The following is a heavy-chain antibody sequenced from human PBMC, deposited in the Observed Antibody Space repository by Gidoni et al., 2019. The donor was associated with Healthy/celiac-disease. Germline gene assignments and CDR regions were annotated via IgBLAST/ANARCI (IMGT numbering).Heavy chain of an antibody. CDR1: GFTFSSDA. J-gene: IGHJ4*02. V-gene: IGHV3-23*01. D-gene: IGHD3-22*01. Sequence: EVQLLESGGGLVQPGGSLRLSCADSGFTFSSDAMSWVRQAPGKGLEWVAAISGRVCSIYYADSVKGRFTISRDNSKNTLYLQMNSLRAEDTAVYYCAKGVYYYDSSVDFDYWGQGTLVTVSS. CDR3: AKGVYYYDSSVDFDY. CDR2: ISGRVCSI.